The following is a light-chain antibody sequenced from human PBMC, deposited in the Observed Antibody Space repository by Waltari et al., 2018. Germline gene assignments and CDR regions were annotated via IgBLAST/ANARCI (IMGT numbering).Light chain of an antibody. V-gene: IGKV4-1*01. CDR2: WAS. Sequence: DIVVTQSPDSLTLSVGEMATSKCTSSQSVLSSSNTTYYLSWYQQKSGQSPSLLIYWASTREAGVPDRFSGSGSGTDFTLTINGLQPEDAAVYFCHQYYLTPWTFGQGTKLEIK. CDR1: QSVLSSSNTTYY. J-gene: IGKJ1*01. CDR3: HQYYLTPWT.